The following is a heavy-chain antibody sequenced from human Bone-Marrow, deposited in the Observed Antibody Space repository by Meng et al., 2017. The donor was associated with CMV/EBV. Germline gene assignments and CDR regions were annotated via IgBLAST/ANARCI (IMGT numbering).Heavy chain of an antibody. CDR2: ISHGGDTQ. V-gene: IGHV3-30*03. CDR1: GFTFSSYW. CDR3: ARDPNSWYNYFDY. J-gene: IGHJ4*02. Sequence: GESLKISCEVSGFTFSSYWFSWVRQAPGKGLEWVAVISHGGDTQFTDSVKGRFTISRDNSRNTVFLQMNSLRPEDTAVYYCARDPNSWYNYFDYWGQGTLVTVSS. D-gene: IGHD6-13*01.